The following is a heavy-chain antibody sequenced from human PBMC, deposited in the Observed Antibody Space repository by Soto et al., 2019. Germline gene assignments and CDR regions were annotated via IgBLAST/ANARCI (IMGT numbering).Heavy chain of an antibody. D-gene: IGHD2-8*01. CDR2: ISYSGNT. J-gene: IGHJ4*02. CDR1: GGSISNFY. CDR3: ARAPMVLSRSYFDS. V-gene: IGHV4-59*01. Sequence: SETLSLTCTVSGGSISNFYWSWIRQPPGKGLEWIGYISYSGNTNYNPSLKSRVSISVDTSKNQLSLNLSSVTAADTAVYYCARAPMVLSRSYFDSWGQGTPVTVSS.